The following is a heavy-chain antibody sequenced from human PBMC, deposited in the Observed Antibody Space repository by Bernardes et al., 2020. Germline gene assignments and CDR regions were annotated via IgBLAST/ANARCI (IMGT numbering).Heavy chain of an antibody. CDR3: ARDRGSVRTGFDY. CDR1: GYTFTSYT. D-gene: IGHD1-1*01. J-gene: IGHJ4*02. Sequence: ASVKVSCKASGYTFTSYTFTWVRQAPGQGLEWMGWISTYNGDTKYAEKFQGRITMTTDTSTSTAYMELRSLTSDDTAVYYCARDRGSVRTGFDYWGQGTLVNVSS. V-gene: IGHV1-18*04. CDR2: ISTYNGDT.